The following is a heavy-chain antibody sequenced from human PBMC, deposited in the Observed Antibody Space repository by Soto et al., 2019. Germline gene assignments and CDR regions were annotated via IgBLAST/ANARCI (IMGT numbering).Heavy chain of an antibody. CDR1: GGSTSSDNY. CDR3: AREGGESSDGLYYFDS. V-gene: IGHV4-30-4*01. Sequence: SETLSLTCTVSGGSTSSDNYWSWIRQPPGKGLEWIGHIDYSGNTDYNPSLKSRLAISIDTSKNQFSLKLSSVTAADTAVDFCAREGGESSDGLYYFDSWGQGSRVTVS. CDR2: IDYSGNT. J-gene: IGHJ4*02. D-gene: IGHD3-16*01.